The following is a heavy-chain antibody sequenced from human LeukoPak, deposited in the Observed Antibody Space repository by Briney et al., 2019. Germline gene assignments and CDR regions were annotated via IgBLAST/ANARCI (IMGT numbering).Heavy chain of an antibody. V-gene: IGHV3-23*01. Sequence: GGSLRLSCAASGFTFSSYAMSWVRQAPGKGLEWVSAISGSGGSTYYADSVKGQFTISRDNSKNTLYLQMNSLRAEDTAVYYCAKDTLYYDSGSDDYFDYWGQGTLVTVSS. CDR3: AKDTLYYDSGSDDYFDY. CDR2: ISGSGGST. CDR1: GFTFSSYA. D-gene: IGHD3-10*01. J-gene: IGHJ4*02.